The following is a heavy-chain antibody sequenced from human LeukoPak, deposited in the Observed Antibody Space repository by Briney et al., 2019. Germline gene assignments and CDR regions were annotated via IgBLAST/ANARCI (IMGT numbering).Heavy chain of an antibody. CDR3: ARLGPYDIVTDDAFDV. V-gene: IGHV4-34*01. J-gene: IGHJ3*01. CDR2: INHSGSP. Sequence: SETLSLTCAVYGRSFSGYYWTWIRQPPGRGLEWIGQINHSGSPNYNPFLKSRITISVDMSKNQFSLKLSSVTAADTAVYYCARLGPYDIVTDDAFDVWGQGTMVTVSS. CDR1: GRSFSGYY. D-gene: IGHD3-9*01.